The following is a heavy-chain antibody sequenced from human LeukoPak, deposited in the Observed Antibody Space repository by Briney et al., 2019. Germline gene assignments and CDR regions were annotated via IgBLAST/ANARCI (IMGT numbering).Heavy chain of an antibody. CDR3: ANLRFLDPFYMDV. J-gene: IGHJ6*03. CDR1: GFTYDDYA. V-gene: IGHV3-9*01. CDR2: ISWNSGSI. Sequence: GGSLRLSCAASGFTYDDYAMHWVRQAPGKGLEWVSGISWNSGSIGYADSVKGRFTISRDNAKNTLYLQMNSLRAEDTAVYYCANLRFLDPFYMDVWGKGTTVTVSS. D-gene: IGHD3-3*01.